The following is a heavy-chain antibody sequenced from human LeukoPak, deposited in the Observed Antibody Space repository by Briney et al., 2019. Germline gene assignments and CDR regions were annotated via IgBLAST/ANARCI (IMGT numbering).Heavy chain of an antibody. CDR1: GFTFSSYE. J-gene: IGHJ3*02. CDR3: ARDTPSRIGERSAFDI. V-gene: IGHV3-48*03. CDR2: ISSSDSTI. Sequence: GGSLRLSCAASGFTFSSYEMNWVRQAPGKGLEWVSYISSSDSTIYYADSVKGRFTIFRDNAKNSLYLQMNSLRAEDTAVYYCARDTPSRIGERSAFDIWGQGTMVTVSS. D-gene: IGHD3-10*01.